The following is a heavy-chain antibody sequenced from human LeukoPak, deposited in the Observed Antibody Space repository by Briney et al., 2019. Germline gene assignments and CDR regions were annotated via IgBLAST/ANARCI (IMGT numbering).Heavy chain of an antibody. J-gene: IGHJ6*02. Sequence: GGSLRLSCAASGFTFDDYAMHWVRQAPGKGLEWVSGISWNSGSIGYADSVKGRFTISRDNAKNSLYLQMNSLGAEDTALYYCAKDPGLAATAPNYYGMDVWGQGTTVTVSS. V-gene: IGHV3-9*01. CDR3: AKDPGLAATAPNYYGMDV. CDR2: ISWNSGSI. D-gene: IGHD6-6*01. CDR1: GFTFDDYA.